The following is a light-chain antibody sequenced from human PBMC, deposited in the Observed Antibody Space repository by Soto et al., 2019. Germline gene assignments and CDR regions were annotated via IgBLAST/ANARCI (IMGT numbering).Light chain of an antibody. V-gene: IGKV1-5*03. Sequence: QMTQSPSTLSASVGDRVTITCRSSQTVTDLVAWYQVKPGAAPKLLIYEASALESGVPSRFSGSGSGTEFALTISSLQPDDFATYFCQHYNANPYTFGPGTKIEVK. J-gene: IGKJ2*01. CDR3: QHYNANPYT. CDR1: QTVTDL. CDR2: EAS.